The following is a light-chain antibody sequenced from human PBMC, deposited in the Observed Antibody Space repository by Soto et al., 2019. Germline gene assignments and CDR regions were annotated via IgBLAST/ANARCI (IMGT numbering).Light chain of an antibody. CDR1: QSVSSSY. CDR2: GAS. J-gene: IGKJ3*01. Sequence: EIVLTQSPGTLSLSPGERATLSCRASQSVSSSYLAWYQQKPGQAPRPLIYGASIRATGIPDRFSGSGSGTDFTLTISRLEPEDFAVYYCQQYGSSPLFTFGPGTKVDIK. V-gene: IGKV3-20*01. CDR3: QQYGSSPLFT.